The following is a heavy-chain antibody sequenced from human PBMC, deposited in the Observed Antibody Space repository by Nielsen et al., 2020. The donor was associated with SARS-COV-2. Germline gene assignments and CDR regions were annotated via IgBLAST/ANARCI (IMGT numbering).Heavy chain of an antibody. D-gene: IGHD3-22*01. J-gene: IGHJ4*02. V-gene: IGHV3-72*01. CDR1: GFTFSDHY. CDR3: AAAIVVDLDY. CDR2: SRNKANSYTP. Sequence: GESLKISCAASGFTFSDHYIDWVRQAPGKGLEWVGRSRNKANSYTPEYAASVKGRFTLSRDDSKNSLYLQMNSLRAEDTAVYYCAAAIVVDLDYWGQRTLVTVSS.